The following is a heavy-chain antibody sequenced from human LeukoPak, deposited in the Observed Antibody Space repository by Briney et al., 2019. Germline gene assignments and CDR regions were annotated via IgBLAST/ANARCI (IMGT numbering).Heavy chain of an antibody. CDR2: INHSGST. V-gene: IGHV4-34*01. J-gene: IGHJ5*02. D-gene: IGHD6-13*01. CDR3: ARGRDFQIAAAGTGWFDP. Sequence: SETLSLTCAVYGGSLSGYYWSWIRQPPGKGLEWIGEINHSGSTNYNPSLKSRVTISVDTSKNQFSLKLSSVTAADTAVYYCARGRDFQIAAAGTGWFDPWGQGTLVTVSS. CDR1: GGSLSGYY.